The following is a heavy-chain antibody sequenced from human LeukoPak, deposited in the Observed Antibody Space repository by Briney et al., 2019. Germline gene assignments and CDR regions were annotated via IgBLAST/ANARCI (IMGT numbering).Heavy chain of an antibody. J-gene: IGHJ4*02. D-gene: IGHD3-22*01. V-gene: IGHV5-51*03. CDR1: GYSFTSYW. CDR3: ARATYYYDSSGYAIDY. Sequence: GESLKISCTGSGYSFTSYWIGWVRQIPGRGLEWMAIIYPGDSDTRYSPSFQGQVTISADNSISTAYLQWSSLKDSDTAMYYCARATYYYDSSGYAIDYWGQGTLVTVSS. CDR2: IYPGDSDT.